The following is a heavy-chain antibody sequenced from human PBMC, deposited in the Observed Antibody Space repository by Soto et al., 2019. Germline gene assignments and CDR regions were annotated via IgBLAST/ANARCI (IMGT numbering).Heavy chain of an antibody. CDR1: GFTFNIYW. J-gene: IGHJ4*02. CDR2: IDNDGSAT. Sequence: EVQLVESGGGLVQPGGSLRLSCVASGFTFNIYWMHWVRQAPGKGLEWVSRIDNDGSATTYADSVKGRFTISRDNAKNTLFLQINTLRVDDTAVYSCARDNWNSYWGQGTLVTVSS. D-gene: IGHD1-1*01. CDR3: ARDNWNSY. V-gene: IGHV3-74*01.